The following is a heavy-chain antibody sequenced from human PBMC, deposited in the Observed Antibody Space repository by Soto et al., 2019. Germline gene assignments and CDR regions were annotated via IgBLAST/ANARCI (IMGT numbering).Heavy chain of an antibody. CDR2: ISGSGGST. J-gene: IGHJ4*02. CDR1: GFTFSSYA. CDR3: AKDAGGYSSWNFDY. V-gene: IGHV3-23*01. Sequence: GGSLRLSCAASGFTFSSYAMSWVRQAPGKGLEWVSAISGSGGSTYYADSVKGRFTISRDNSKNTLYRQMNSLRGEDTVVYYGAKDAGGYSSWNFDYWGQVSLVTVSS. D-gene: IGHD6-13*01.